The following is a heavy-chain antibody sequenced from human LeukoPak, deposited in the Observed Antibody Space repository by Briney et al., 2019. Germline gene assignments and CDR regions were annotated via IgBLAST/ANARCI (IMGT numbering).Heavy chain of an antibody. CDR3: ARRRAPGITMVRGVIIRKGDAFDI. CDR2: INHSGST. V-gene: IGHV4-39*07. D-gene: IGHD3-10*01. CDR1: GGSISSSNYY. J-gene: IGHJ3*02. Sequence: PSETLSLTCTVSGGSISSSNYYWGWIRQPPGKGLEWIGEINHSGSTNYNPSLKSRVTISVDTSKNQFSLKLSSVTAADTAVYYCARRRAPGITMVRGVIIRKGDAFDIWGQGTMVTVSS.